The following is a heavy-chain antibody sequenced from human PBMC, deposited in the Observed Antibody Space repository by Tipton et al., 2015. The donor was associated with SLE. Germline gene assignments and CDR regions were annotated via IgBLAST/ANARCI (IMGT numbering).Heavy chain of an antibody. J-gene: IGHJ6*02. Sequence: SLRLSCAASGFTFSSYGMHWVRQAPGKGLEWVAFIRYDGSNKYYADSVKGRFTISRDNSKNTLYLQMNSLRAEDTAVYYCARKGLVVRTGYGMDVWGQGTTVTVSS. D-gene: IGHD3-10*01. V-gene: IGHV3-30*02. CDR1: GFTFSSYG. CDR2: IRYDGSNK. CDR3: ARKGLVVRTGYGMDV.